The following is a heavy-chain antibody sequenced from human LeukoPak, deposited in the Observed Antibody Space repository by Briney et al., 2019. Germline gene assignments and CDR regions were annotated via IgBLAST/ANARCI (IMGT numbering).Heavy chain of an antibody. CDR3: ARVAGSIDY. J-gene: IGHJ4*02. CDR1: GYTYTSYD. V-gene: IGHV1-8*03. D-gene: IGHD6-19*01. CDR2: INHKSGDT. Sequence: SVKVSCKASGYTYTSYDINWVRQASGQGVEWMGWINHKSGDTGYAQKFQGRVTITRDTSISTAYMELSGLRSEDTAVYYCARVAGSIDYWGQGTLVTVSS.